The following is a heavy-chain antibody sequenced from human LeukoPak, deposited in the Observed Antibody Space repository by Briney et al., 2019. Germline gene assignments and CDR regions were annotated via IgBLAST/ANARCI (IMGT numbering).Heavy chain of an antibody. V-gene: IGHV4-39*01. Sequence: PSETLSLTCTVSGVSSSSSSYYWGWIRQPPGKGLEWIGSIYYSGSTYYNPSLKSRVTISVDTSKNQFSLKLSSVTAADTAVYYCARAHDSSGYYAARPIRYYYYYGMDVWGQGTTVTVSS. D-gene: IGHD3-22*01. J-gene: IGHJ6*02. CDR3: ARAHDSSGYYAARPIRYYYYYGMDV. CDR1: GVSSSSSSYY. CDR2: IYYSGST.